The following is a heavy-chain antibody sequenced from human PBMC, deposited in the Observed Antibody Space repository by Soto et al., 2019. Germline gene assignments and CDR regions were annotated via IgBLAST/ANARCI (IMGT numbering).Heavy chain of an antibody. Sequence: GGSLRLSCAASGFTFSSYGMHWVRQAPGKGLEWVAVISYDGSNKYYADSVKGRFTISRDNSKNTLYLQMNSLRAEDTAVYYCAKDGPYSSSWGWIDYWGQGTLVTVSS. CDR1: GFTFSSYG. J-gene: IGHJ4*02. CDR3: AKDGPYSSSWGWIDY. V-gene: IGHV3-30*18. D-gene: IGHD6-13*01. CDR2: ISYDGSNK.